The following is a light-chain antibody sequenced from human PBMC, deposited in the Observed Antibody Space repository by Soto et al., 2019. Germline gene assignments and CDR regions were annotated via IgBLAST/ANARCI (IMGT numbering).Light chain of an antibody. J-gene: IGKJ1*01. Sequence: EIVLTQSPGTLSLSPGERATLSCRASQSVSGNYLAWYRQKPGQAPRLLIYDASSRATGIPDRFSGSGSGTDFTLTISRLEPEDVTVDYCQQYGGSPPWTFGQGTKVEIK. CDR1: QSVSGNY. V-gene: IGKV3-20*01. CDR2: DAS. CDR3: QQYGGSPPWT.